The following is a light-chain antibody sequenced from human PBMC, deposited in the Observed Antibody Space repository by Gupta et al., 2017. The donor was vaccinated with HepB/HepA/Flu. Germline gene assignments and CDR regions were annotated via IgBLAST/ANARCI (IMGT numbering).Light chain of an antibody. CDR1: WSNIGDNT. J-gene: IGLJ3*02. V-gene: IGLV1-36*01. CDR2: YDD. CDR3: AEWDDSLNGLG. Sequence: QSVVTQPPSVSEAPRQRVTISCSGSWSNIGDNTVNWYQQLPGKAPKLLSEYDDLLPSGVSDRFSGSKAGTSESRKIRGLQSEDEAEDDCAEWDDSLNGLGFGGGTKLNVL.